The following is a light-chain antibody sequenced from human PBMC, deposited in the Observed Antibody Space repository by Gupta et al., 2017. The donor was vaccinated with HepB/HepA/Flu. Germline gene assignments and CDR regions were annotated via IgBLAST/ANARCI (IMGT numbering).Light chain of an antibody. J-gene: IGKJ1*01. CDR1: QSVSGY. CDR2: SAS. CDR3: QCRGA. Sequence: EIVLTQSPATLSLSPGERATLSCRASQSVSGYLAWYQQKPGQDNRIGMYSASIRASGVPARFSGSGYETDFTRPCCGLETEDCGVHDSQCRGAFGQGTKVEIK. V-gene: IGKV3-11*01.